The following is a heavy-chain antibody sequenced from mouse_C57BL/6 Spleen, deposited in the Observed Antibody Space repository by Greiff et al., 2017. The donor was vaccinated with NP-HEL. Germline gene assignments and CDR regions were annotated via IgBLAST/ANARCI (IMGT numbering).Heavy chain of an antibody. Sequence: VQLQQSGAELARPGASVKLSCKASGYTFTSYGISWVKQRTGQGLEWIGEIYPRSGNTYYNEKFKGKATLTADKSSSTAYMELRSLTSEDSAVYLCARTTALEQWGKGNTLTVSS. V-gene: IGHV1-81*01. D-gene: IGHD1-2*01. CDR1: GYTFTSYG. CDR3: ARTTALEQ. J-gene: IGHJ2*01. CDR2: IYPRSGNT.